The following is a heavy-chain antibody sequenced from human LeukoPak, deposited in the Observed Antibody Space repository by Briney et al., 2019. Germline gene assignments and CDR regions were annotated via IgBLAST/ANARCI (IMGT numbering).Heavy chain of an antibody. CDR1: GGSISSSSYY. D-gene: IGHD3-10*01. CDR3: ARDTGYYYYYYGMDV. Sequence: PSETLSLTCTVSGGSISSSSYYWGWIRQPPGKGLEWIGSIYYSGSTYYNPSLKSRVTISVDTSKNQFSLKLSSVTAADTAVYYCARDTGYYYYYYGMDVWGQGTTVTVSS. CDR2: IYYSGST. J-gene: IGHJ6*02. V-gene: IGHV4-39*02.